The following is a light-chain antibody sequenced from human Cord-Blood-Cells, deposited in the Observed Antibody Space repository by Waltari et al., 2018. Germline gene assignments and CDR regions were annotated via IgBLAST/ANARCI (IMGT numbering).Light chain of an antibody. J-gene: IGKJ1*01. CDR2: LGS. Sequence: DMVMTQSPLPLPVTPGELASIPCRSSQSLLHSNGYNYLDWYLQKPGQSPQLLIYLGSNRASGVPDKFSGSGSGTDFTLKISRVEAEDVGVYYCMQALQTPRTFGQGTKVEIK. CDR3: MQALQTPRT. V-gene: IGKV2-28*01. CDR1: QSLLHSNGYNY.